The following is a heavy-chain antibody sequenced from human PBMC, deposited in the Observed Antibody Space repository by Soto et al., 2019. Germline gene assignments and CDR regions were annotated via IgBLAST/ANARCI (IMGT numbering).Heavy chain of an antibody. D-gene: IGHD3-3*01. V-gene: IGHV4-59*01. CDR2: IYYSGST. Sequence: SETLSLTCTVSGGSISSYYWSWIRQPPGKGLEWIGYIYYSGSTNYNPSLKSRVTISENTSKNQFPLKLGFGTAGDRAVYYWGRVTGYYVFWGGYFGPFFDSGGQGTLVTVSS. J-gene: IGHJ4*02. CDR3: GRVTGYYVFWGGYFGPFFDS. CDR1: GGSISSYY.